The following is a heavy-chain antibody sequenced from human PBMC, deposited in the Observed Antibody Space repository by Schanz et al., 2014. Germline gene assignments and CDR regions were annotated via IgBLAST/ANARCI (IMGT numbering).Heavy chain of an antibody. J-gene: IGHJ4*02. CDR1: GFPFSDYF. CDR2: IGNGGVTI. D-gene: IGHD3-10*01. CDR3: ARIGGSVFDY. V-gene: IGHV3-11*01. Sequence: QVQLVDFGGGLVKPGGSLRLSCTASGFPFSDYFMAWIRQPPGRGLEWVSYIGNGGVTIYYADSVKGRFTISRDNSKNSLYLQMNSLRAEDTAVCYCARIGGSVFDYWAQGTLVTVSS.